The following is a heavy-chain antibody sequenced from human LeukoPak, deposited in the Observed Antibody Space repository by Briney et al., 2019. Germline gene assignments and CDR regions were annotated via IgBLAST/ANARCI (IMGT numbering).Heavy chain of an antibody. CDR2: INPNSGGT. Sequence: ASVKVSCKASGYTFTGYYMHWVRQAPGQGLEWMGWINPNSGGTNYAQKFQGRVTMTRDTSISTAYMELSRLRSDDTAVYYCAKDGGHCSGGSCYRFDYWGQGTLVTVSS. CDR3: AKDGGHCSGGSCYRFDY. V-gene: IGHV1-2*02. D-gene: IGHD2-15*01. J-gene: IGHJ4*02. CDR1: GYTFTGYY.